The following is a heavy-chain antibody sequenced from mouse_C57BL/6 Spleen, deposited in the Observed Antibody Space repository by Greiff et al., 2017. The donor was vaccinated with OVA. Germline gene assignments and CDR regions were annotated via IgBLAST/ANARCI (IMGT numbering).Heavy chain of an antibody. CDR3: TRVIPGDY. V-gene: IGHV1-15*01. CDR1: GYTFTDYE. CDR2: IDPETGGT. Sequence: QVQLKESGAELVRPGASVTLSCKASGYTFTDYEMHWVKQTPVHGLEWIGAIDPETGGTAYNQKFKGKAILTADKSSSTAYMELRSLTSEDSSVYYCTRVIPGDYWGQGTTLTVSS. J-gene: IGHJ2*01. D-gene: IGHD1-1*01.